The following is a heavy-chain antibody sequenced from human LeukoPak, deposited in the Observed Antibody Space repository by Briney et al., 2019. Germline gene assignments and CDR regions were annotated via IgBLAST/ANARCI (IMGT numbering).Heavy chain of an antibody. CDR3: ASGLGYCSSTSCSFDY. Sequence: SETLSLTCTVSGGSISSSSYYWGWIRQPPGKGLEWIGSIYYSGSTYYNPSLKSRVTISVDTSKNQFSLKLSSVTAADTAVYYCASGLGYCSSTSCSFDYWGQGTLVTVSS. J-gene: IGHJ4*02. CDR2: IYYSGST. D-gene: IGHD2-2*01. V-gene: IGHV4-39*01. CDR1: GGSISSSSYY.